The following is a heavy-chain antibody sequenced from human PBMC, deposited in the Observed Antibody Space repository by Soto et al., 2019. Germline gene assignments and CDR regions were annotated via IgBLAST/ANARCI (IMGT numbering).Heavy chain of an antibody. V-gene: IGHV4-31*03. J-gene: IGHJ5*02. CDR2: IYYSGST. CDR3: ARDSRPGYSST. D-gene: IGHD6-19*01. Sequence: PSETLSLTCTVSGGSISSGGYYWSWIRQHPGKGLEWIGYIYYSGSTYYNPSLKSRVTISVDTSKNQFSLKLSSVTAADTAVYYCARDSRPGYSSTWGQGTLVTVSS. CDR1: GGSISSGGYY.